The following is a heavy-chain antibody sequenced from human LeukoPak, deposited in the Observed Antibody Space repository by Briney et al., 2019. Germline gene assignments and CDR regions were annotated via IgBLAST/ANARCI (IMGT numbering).Heavy chain of an antibody. CDR2: VSYDGYYK. J-gene: IGHJ4*02. CDR1: GFTFSSYG. V-gene: IGHV3-30*18. Sequence: GGSLRLSCAASGFTFSSYGIHWVRQAPGKGLEWVALVSYDGYYKYYADSVKGRFTISRDTSKNTVYLQMNSLRAEDTAVYYCAKDKEWVTTFFTALDYWGQGTLVTVSS. D-gene: IGHD4-17*01. CDR3: AKDKEWVTTFFTALDY.